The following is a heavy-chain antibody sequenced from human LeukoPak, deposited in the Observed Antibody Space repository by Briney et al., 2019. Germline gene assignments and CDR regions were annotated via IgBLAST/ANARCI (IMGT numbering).Heavy chain of an antibody. CDR3: ARHPIVGASYYYYYMDV. CDR1: GFTFSSYW. Sequence: GGSLRLSCAASGFTFSSYWMSWVRQAPGKGLEWVANIKQDGSEKYYVDSVKGRFTISRDNAKNSLYLQMNSLRAEDTAVYYCARHPIVGASYYYYYMDVWGKGTTVTVSS. D-gene: IGHD1-26*01. CDR2: IKQDGSEK. J-gene: IGHJ6*03. V-gene: IGHV3-7*01.